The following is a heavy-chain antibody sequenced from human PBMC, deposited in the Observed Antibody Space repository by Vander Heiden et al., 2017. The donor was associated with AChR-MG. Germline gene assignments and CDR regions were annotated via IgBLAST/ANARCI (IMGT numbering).Heavy chain of an antibody. CDR2: ISGESNYS. J-gene: IGHJ4*02. Sequence: ELTLVESVGGRVKPGGHLRPPWAASGSTFHGDAMNWGRQDPGKVLEWVSAISGESNYSNYAEPVKGRFTSARDNAKNSLYLQMKTLRAEDTAVYNCATFEARGWSGNFWGQGTLVAVSS. V-gene: IGHV3-21*01. D-gene: IGHD6-19*01. CDR3: ATFEARGWSGNF. CDR1: GSTFHGDA.